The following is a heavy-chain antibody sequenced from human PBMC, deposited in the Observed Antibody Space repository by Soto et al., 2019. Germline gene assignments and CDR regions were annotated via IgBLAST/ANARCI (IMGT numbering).Heavy chain of an antibody. CDR1: GGTFRTSA. V-gene: IGHV1-69*12. D-gene: IGHD3-3*02. CDR2: IMPVFPTP. Sequence: QVQLVQSGAEVKKPGSPVKVSCKTSGGTFRTSAISWVRQAPGQGLEWMGGIMPVFPTPDYAQKFQGRVTITADESTSTAYMELSSLRSEDTAVYYCARDKDRQQLGGNYYYIMDVWGQGTTVTVS. J-gene: IGHJ6*01. CDR3: ARDKDRQQLGGNYYYIMDV.